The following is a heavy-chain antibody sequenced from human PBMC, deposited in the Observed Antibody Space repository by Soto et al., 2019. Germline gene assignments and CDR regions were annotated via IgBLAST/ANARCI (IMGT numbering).Heavy chain of an antibody. J-gene: IGHJ4*02. Sequence: SETLSLTCTVSGGSISSGGYYWSWIRQHPGKGLEWIGYIYYSGSTYYNPSLKSRVTISVDTSKNQFSLKLSSVTAADTAVYYCARSRIPSSSGCLDYWGQGTLVTVSS. D-gene: IGHD3-22*01. V-gene: IGHV4-31*03. CDR2: IYYSGST. CDR1: GGSISSGGYY. CDR3: ARSRIPSSSGCLDY.